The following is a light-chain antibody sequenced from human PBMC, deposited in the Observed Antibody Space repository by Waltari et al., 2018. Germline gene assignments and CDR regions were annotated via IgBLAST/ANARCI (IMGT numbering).Light chain of an antibody. Sequence: EIVMTQSPATLSVSPGERATLSCRASQSVSSNLAWYQQKPGQAPRLLIYGASTRATGIPARFSGSGSGTEFTITISSLHSEDFAVYYCQKYNNWPITFGQGTRLEIK. CDR2: GAS. J-gene: IGKJ5*01. CDR3: QKYNNWPIT. CDR1: QSVSSN. V-gene: IGKV3-15*01.